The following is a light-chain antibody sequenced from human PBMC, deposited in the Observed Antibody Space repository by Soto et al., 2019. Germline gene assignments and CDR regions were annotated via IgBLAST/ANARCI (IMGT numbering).Light chain of an antibody. Sequence: AIQLTQSPSSLSASVGDRVTITCRAGQDIRGALAWYQQKPGKPPKLLIFDVSSLQSGVPSRFSGSGSGTDFTLTISSLQPEDFATYYCQQFNTYPSTFGQGTRLEIK. J-gene: IGKJ5*01. CDR2: DVS. CDR1: QDIRGA. V-gene: IGKV1-13*02. CDR3: QQFNTYPST.